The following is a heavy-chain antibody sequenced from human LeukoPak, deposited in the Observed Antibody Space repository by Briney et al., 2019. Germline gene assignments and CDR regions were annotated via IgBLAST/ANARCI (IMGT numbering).Heavy chain of an antibody. J-gene: IGHJ5*02. D-gene: IGHD3-10*01. Sequence: GGSLRLSCAASGFTFSSYAMSWVRQAPGKGLEWVSAISGSGGSTYYADSVKGRFTISRDNSKNTLYLQMNSLRAEDTAVYYCAKDRVRGVIITYWFDPWGQGTLVTVSS. CDR2: ISGSGGST. CDR3: AKDRVRGVIITYWFDP. CDR1: GFTFSSYA. V-gene: IGHV3-23*01.